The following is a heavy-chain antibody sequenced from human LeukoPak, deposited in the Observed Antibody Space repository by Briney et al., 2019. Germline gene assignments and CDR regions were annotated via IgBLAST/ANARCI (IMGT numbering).Heavy chain of an antibody. Sequence: GGSLRLSCAASGFTFSSYEMNWVRQAPGKGLEWVSYISSSGTTTFYADSVKGRFTISRDNAKNSLFLQMNSLRAEDTAIYYCARVVTGAAARNYYYYYYMDVWGKGTTVTVSS. V-gene: IGHV3-48*03. J-gene: IGHJ6*03. CDR1: GFTFSSYE. CDR3: ARVVTGAAARNYYYYYYMDV. D-gene: IGHD6-13*01. CDR2: ISSSGTTT.